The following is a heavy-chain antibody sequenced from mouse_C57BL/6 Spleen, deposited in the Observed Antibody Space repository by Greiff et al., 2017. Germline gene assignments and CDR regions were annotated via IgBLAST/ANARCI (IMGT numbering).Heavy chain of an antibody. J-gene: IGHJ3*01. CDR3: TRENYGEAWFAY. D-gene: IGHD1-1*01. CDR2: ISSGGDYI. Sequence: EVKLVESGEGLVKPGGSLKLSCAASGFTFSSYAMSWVRQTPEKRLEWVAYISSGGDYIYYADTVKGRFTISRDNARNTLYLQMSSLKSEDTAMYYCTRENYGEAWFAYWGQGTLVTVSA. CDR1: GFTFSSYA. V-gene: IGHV5-9-1*02.